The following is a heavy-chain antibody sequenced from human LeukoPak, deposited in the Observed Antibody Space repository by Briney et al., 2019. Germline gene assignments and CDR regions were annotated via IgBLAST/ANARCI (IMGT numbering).Heavy chain of an antibody. CDR2: ISYSGNT. J-gene: IGHJ4*02. CDR3: ARREYSCGFDY. D-gene: IGHD5-18*01. Sequence: PSETLSLTCTVSGGSISSSSYYWGWIRQPPGKGLEWIGSISYSGNTYCNPSLQSRVTISVDTSKNQFSLKLTSVTAADTAVYYCARREYSCGFDYWGQGTLVTVSS. V-gene: IGHV4-39*01. CDR1: GGSISSSSYY.